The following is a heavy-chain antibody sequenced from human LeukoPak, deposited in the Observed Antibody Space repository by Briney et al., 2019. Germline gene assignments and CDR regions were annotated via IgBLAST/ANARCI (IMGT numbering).Heavy chain of an antibody. CDR2: IYYSGST. V-gene: IGHV4-59*01. Sequence: SETLSLTCTVSGGSISSYYWSWIRQPPGKGLEWIGYIYYSGSTNYNPSLKSRVTISVDTSKNQFSLKLSSVTAADTAVYYCARVEIGSGWYENWFDPWGQGTLVTVSS. J-gene: IGHJ5*02. D-gene: IGHD6-19*01. CDR3: ARVEIGSGWYENWFDP. CDR1: GGSISSYY.